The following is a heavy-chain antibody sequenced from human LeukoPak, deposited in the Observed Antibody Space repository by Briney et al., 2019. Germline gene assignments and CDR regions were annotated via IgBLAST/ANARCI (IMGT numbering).Heavy chain of an antibody. J-gene: IGHJ6*03. CDR3: ARHVYSSSWIYYYYYMDV. CDR1: GGSISSSSYY. Sequence: SETLSLTCTVSGGSISSSSYYWGWIRQPLGKGLEWIGSIYYSGSTYYNPSLKSRVTISADASKNEFSLKLSSVTAADTAVYYCARHVYSSSWIYYYYYMDVWGKGTTVTVSS. V-gene: IGHV4-39*01. CDR2: IYYSGST. D-gene: IGHD6-13*01.